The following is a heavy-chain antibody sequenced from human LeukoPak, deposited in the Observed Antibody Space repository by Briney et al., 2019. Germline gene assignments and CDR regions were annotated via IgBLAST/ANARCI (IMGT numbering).Heavy chain of an antibody. CDR1: GFTFSNYW. Sequence: GGSLRLSCAASGFTFSNYWMGWVRRAPGKGLEWVANIKQDGSEKRYVDPVKGRFTISRDNAKNSLYLQMNSLRAEDTAVYYCARAPATNEWRCMDYWGQGTLVTVSS. J-gene: IGHJ4*02. CDR2: IKQDGSEK. D-gene: IGHD2-8*02. V-gene: IGHV3-7*01. CDR3: ARAPATNEWRCMDY.